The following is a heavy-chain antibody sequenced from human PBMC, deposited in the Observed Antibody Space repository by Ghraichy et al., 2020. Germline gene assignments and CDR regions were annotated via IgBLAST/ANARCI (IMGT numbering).Heavy chain of an antibody. D-gene: IGHD2/OR15-2a*01. Sequence: SETLSLTCNVSGGSISIDYWSWILQPPGKGLEWIGYIYYTGITNYNPSLKSRVNISLDTSKNQFSLKLSSVTAADTAVYYCARTLRGAMDVWGQGTTVTVSS. V-gene: IGHV4-59*01. CDR1: GGSISIDY. CDR3: ARTLRGAMDV. CDR2: IYYTGIT. J-gene: IGHJ6*02.